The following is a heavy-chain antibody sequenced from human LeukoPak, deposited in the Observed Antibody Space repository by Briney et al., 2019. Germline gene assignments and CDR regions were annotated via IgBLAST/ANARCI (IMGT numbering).Heavy chain of an antibody. V-gene: IGHV3-30-3*01. CDR2: ISYDGSNK. D-gene: IGHD2-21*02. Sequence: GGSLRLSCAASGFTFSSYAMHWVRQAPGKGLEWVAVISYDGSNKYYADSVKGRLTISRDNSKNTVFMEMNSLKPEDTALYYCARSEHIVVVTSTPASYWGQGTLVTVSS. CDR3: ARSEHIVVVTSTPASY. CDR1: GFTFSSYA. J-gene: IGHJ4*02.